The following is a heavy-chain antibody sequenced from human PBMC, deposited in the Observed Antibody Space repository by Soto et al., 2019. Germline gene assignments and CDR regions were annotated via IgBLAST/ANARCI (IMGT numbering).Heavy chain of an antibody. D-gene: IGHD1-1*01. J-gene: IGHJ6*03. CDR3: ARTNWKNYYYYMDV. CDR1: GFTFSSYW. Sequence: WGSLRLSCGASGFTFSSYWIHWVRQTPGKGLVWVSRINSDGSSTSYADSVKGRFTISRDNAKNTLYLQMNSLRAEDTAVYYWARTNWKNYYYYMDVWGKGTTVTFSS. V-gene: IGHV3-74*01. CDR2: INSDGSST.